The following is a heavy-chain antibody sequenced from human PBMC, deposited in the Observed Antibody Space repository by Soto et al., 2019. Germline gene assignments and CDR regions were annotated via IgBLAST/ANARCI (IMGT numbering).Heavy chain of an antibody. J-gene: IGHJ6*02. CDR2: IIPIFGTA. D-gene: IGHD3-3*01. CDR3: ARIFWSGPTYYYYGMDV. Sequence: QVQLVQSGAEVKKPGSSVKVSCKASGGTFSSYAISWVRQAPGQGLEWMGGIIPIFGTANYAQKFQGRVTITADESTSTAYMELSSLRSEDTAVYYCARIFWSGPTYYYYGMDVWGQGTTVTVSS. CDR1: GGTFSSYA. V-gene: IGHV1-69*01.